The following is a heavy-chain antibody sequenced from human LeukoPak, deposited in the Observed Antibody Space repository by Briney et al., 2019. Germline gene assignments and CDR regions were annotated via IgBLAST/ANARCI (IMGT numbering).Heavy chain of an antibody. V-gene: IGHV3-66*01. D-gene: IGHD4-17*01. CDR1: GFTVSSNY. J-gene: IGHJ6*03. CDR2: IYSGGST. CDR3: ARIMYGESPCLMDV. Sequence: GGSLRLSCAASGFTVSSNYMSWVRQAPGKGLEWVSVIYSGGSTYYADSVKGRFTISRDNSKNTLYLQMNSLRAEDTAVYYCARIMYGESPCLMDVWGKGTTVTISS.